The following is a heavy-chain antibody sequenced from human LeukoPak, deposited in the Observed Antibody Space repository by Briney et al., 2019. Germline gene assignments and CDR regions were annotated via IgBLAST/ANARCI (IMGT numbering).Heavy chain of an antibody. CDR1: GYSISSGSY. CDR2: IYRSETT. CDR3: ARDSDLKRFYS. V-gene: IGHV4-38-2*02. J-gene: IGHJ5*01. Sequence: SETLSLTCSVSGYSISSGSYWGWIRQPPGKGLEWIGTIYRSETTYYNPSLKSRVTVSVDTSKNQFSLKLISVTAADTAGYYCARDSDLKRFYSWGQGVLVTVSS. D-gene: IGHD2-21*02.